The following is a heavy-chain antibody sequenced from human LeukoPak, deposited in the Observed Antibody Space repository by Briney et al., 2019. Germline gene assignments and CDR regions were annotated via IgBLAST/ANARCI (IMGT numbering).Heavy chain of an antibody. CDR3: AKALGHWRGGSCFSYYHYYYRR. Sequence: GGSLRLSCVASGFTFDDYAMHWVRQSPGKGLEWLSLITGDGGSTYYADSVMGRFTVFRDNNRNSLYLRLSSLRTEDTALYYCAKALGHWRGGSCFSYYHYYYRRLGPRDHGHRLL. D-gene: IGHD2-15*01. V-gene: IGHV3-43*02. CDR2: ITGDGGST. J-gene: IGHJ6*02. CDR1: GFTFDDYA.